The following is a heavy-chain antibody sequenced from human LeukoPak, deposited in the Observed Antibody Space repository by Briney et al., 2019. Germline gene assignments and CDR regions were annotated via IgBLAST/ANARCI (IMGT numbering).Heavy chain of an antibody. Sequence: PSETLSLTCTVYGGSFTDYFWTWIRQSPGKGLEWIGEINDYTGDTNYNPSLNSRVSISLEKSKNQFSLELRSVTAADTAVYYCAREARFSLLVDDSGDFWGQGTLVTVSS. CDR1: GGSFTDYF. J-gene: IGHJ4*02. CDR2: INDYTGDT. D-gene: IGHD2-8*01. CDR3: AREARFSLLVDDSGDF. V-gene: IGHV4-34*01.